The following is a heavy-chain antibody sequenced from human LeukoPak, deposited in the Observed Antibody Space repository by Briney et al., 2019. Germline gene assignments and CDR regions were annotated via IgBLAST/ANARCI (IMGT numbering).Heavy chain of an antibody. V-gene: IGHV3-48*03. CDR2: ISSSGTTI. CDR1: GFTFSSYE. D-gene: IGHD1-26*01. CDR3: ARGWDRAHQTGFEFDV. Sequence: KAGGSLRLSCAASGFTFSSYEMNWVRQAPGKGLEWVSFISSSGTTINQPDSVKGRFTISRDNAKNSVHLQMDNLRVEDTAVYYCARGWDRAHQTGFEFDVWGPGTLVTVSS. J-gene: IGHJ4*02.